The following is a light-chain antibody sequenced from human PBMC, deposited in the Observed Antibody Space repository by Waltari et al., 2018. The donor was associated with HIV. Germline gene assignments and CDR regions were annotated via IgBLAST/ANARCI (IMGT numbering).Light chain of an antibody. V-gene: IGKV3-20*01. J-gene: IGKJ3*01. Sequence: EIVLTQSPGTLSLSPGERATLSCRASQSVSNNFVAWYQQKPGQAPRLLIYGASTRATGIPDRFSGSGSVTDFSLTISGLAPEDFAVYYCQQYAGSLISFGPGTKVDIK. CDR2: GAS. CDR3: QQYAGSLIS. CDR1: QSVSNNF.